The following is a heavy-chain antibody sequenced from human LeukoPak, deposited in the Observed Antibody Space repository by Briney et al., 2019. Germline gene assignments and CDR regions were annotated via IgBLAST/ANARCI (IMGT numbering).Heavy chain of an antibody. J-gene: IGHJ4*02. V-gene: IGHV4-34*01. D-gene: IGHD3-22*01. CDR2: INHSGST. CDR3: ARDQKDYYDSSGYIGVDY. Sequence: SETLSLTCAVYGGSFSGYYWSWIRKPPGKGLEWSGEINHSGSTNYNPSLKSRVTISVDTSKNQFSLKLSSVTAADTAVYYCARDQKDYYDSSGYIGVDYWGQGTLVTVSS. CDR1: GGSFSGYY.